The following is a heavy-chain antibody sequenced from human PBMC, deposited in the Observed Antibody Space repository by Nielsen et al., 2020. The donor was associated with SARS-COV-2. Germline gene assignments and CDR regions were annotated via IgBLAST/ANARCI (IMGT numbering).Heavy chain of an antibody. J-gene: IGHJ6*02. Sequence: GGSLRLSCAASGFTVSSNYMSWVRQAPGKGLEWVSVIYSGGSTYYADSVKGRFTISRDNSKNTLYLQMNSLRAEDTAVYYCARDLNYYGMDVWGQGTTVTVSS. CDR2: IYSGGST. V-gene: IGHV3-53*01. CDR1: GFTVSSNY. CDR3: ARDLNYYGMDV.